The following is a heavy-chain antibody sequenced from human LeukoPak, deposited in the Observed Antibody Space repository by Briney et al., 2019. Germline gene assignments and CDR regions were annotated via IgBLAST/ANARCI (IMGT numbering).Heavy chain of an antibody. CDR2: IYYSGST. CDR3: ATGGRITMVRGPRADAFDI. CDR1: GGSISSGDYY. Sequence: PSQTLSLTCTVSGGSISSGDYYWSWIRQPPGKGLEWIGYIYYSGSTYYNPSLKSRVTISVDTSKNQFSLKLSSVTAADTAVYYCATGGRITMVRGPRADAFDIWGQGTMVTVPS. V-gene: IGHV4-30-4*01. D-gene: IGHD3-10*01. J-gene: IGHJ3*02.